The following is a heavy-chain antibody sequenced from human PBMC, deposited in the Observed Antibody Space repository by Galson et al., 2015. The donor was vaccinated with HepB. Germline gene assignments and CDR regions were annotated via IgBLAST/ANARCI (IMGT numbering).Heavy chain of an antibody. Sequence: SVKVSCKASGFTFTSSAVQWVRQARGQRLEWIGWIVVGSGNTNYAQKFQERVTITRDMSTSTAYMELSSLRSEDTAVYYCAAESLAFSSAFDIWGQGTMVTVSS. CDR2: IVVGSGNT. CDR3: AAESLAFSSAFDI. D-gene: IGHD3-16*01. J-gene: IGHJ3*02. CDR1: GFTFTSSA. V-gene: IGHV1-58*01.